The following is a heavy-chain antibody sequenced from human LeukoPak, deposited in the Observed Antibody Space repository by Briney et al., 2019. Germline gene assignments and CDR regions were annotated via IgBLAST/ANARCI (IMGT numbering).Heavy chain of an antibody. CDR3: ARDPGRWLQLADY. Sequence: ASVKVSCKASGYTFTGYYMHWVRQAPGQGLEWMGWINPNSGGTNYAQKFQGRVTMTRDTSISTAYMELSRLRSDDTAVYYCARDPGRWLQLADYWGQGTLVTVSS. D-gene: IGHD5-24*01. V-gene: IGHV1-2*02. J-gene: IGHJ4*02. CDR2: INPNSGGT. CDR1: GYTFTGYY.